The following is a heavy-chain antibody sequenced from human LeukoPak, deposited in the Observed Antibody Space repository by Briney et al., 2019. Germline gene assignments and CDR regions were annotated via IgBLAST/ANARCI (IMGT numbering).Heavy chain of an antibody. J-gene: IGHJ3*02. D-gene: IGHD3-10*01. Sequence: GGSLRLSCTVSGFTFSKYAMSWVRQAPGKGLEWVSSINSRSSHIFYAESVKGRFTIYRDNAKNTLYLQMNSLRAEDTALYYCAREKAPGHAFDIWGQGTMVTVSS. CDR2: INSRSSHI. CDR3: AREKAPGHAFDI. V-gene: IGHV3-21*01. CDR1: GFTFSKYA.